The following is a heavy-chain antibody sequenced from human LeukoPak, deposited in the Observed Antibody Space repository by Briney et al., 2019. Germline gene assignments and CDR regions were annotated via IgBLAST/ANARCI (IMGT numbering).Heavy chain of an antibody. Sequence: GGSLRLSCAASGFTFSNYAMTWVRLVPGKGLEWVSVVSGGGSRTHYADSVKGRFTISRDNAKNTLYLQMDSLRVEDTAVYYCAKDLYVYSCGYSVSYYDFGGQGTLVTVSS. J-gene: IGHJ4*02. V-gene: IGHV3-23*01. CDR3: AKDLYVYSCGYSVSYYDF. CDR2: VSGGGSRT. D-gene: IGHD5-18*01. CDR1: GFTFSNYA.